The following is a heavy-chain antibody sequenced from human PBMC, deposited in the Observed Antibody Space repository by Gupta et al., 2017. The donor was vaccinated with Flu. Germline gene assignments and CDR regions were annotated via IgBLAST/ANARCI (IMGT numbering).Heavy chain of an antibody. CDR3: ARVGYCSTTSCYEPFDS. CDR2: NNPKSGGT. V-gene: IGHV1-2*06. J-gene: IGHJ4*02. Sequence: APGQGLEWMGRNNPKSGGTKYALKFQGRVTMTSDTSISTAYMELSSLRSDDTAIYYCARVGYCSTTSCYEPFDSWGLGTLLTVSS. D-gene: IGHD2-2*01.